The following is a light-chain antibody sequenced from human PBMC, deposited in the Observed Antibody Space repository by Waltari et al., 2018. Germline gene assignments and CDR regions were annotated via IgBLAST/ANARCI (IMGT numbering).Light chain of an antibody. CDR3: AAWDDSLKGVV. J-gene: IGLJ2*01. V-gene: IGLV1-44*01. CDR2: SNN. Sequence: QSVLTQPPSASGTPGQKITISCSGSTSNIGSNTVDWYQQLPGTAPKLLMYSNNLLPSGVPERFYGSKSGSSASLAIFGLQSEDDADYYCAAWDDSLKGVVFGGGTKVTVL. CDR1: TSNIGSNT.